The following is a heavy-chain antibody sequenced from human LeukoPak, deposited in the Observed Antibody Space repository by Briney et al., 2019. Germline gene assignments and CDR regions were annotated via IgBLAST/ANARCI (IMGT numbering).Heavy chain of an antibody. V-gene: IGHV3-33*01. Sequence: GGSLRLSCAASGFTFSSYGMHWVRQAPGKGLEWVAVIWYDGSSKYYADSVKGRFTISRDNSKNTLYLQMNSLRAEDTAVYYCARGDYGDYVPHYFDYWGQGTLVTVSS. J-gene: IGHJ4*02. CDR2: IWYDGSSK. CDR1: GFTFSSYG. CDR3: ARGDYGDYVPHYFDY. D-gene: IGHD4-17*01.